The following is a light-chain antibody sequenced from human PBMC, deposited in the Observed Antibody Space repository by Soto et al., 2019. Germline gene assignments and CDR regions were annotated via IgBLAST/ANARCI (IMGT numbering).Light chain of an antibody. V-gene: IGKV3D-15*01. J-gene: IGKJ1*01. CDR2: GAS. Sequence: ETVMTQSPATLSVSPGERATLSCRASEIVYSNVAWYQQKPGQAPRLIIYGASTRATGIPARFNGSGSETEYKLPITRLQSEDVAVYYCQQYNFWPRTFGQGTTVEIK. CDR3: QQYNFWPRT. CDR1: EIVYSN.